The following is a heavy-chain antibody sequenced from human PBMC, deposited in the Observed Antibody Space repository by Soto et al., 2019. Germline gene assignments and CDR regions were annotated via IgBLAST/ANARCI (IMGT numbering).Heavy chain of an antibody. CDR1: GGSISSGGSY. V-gene: IGHV4-31*03. J-gene: IGHJ4*02. D-gene: IGHD2-15*01. CDR2: IYYSGST. Sequence: QVQLQESGPGLVKPSQTLSLTCTVSGGSISSGGSYWSWIRQHPGKGLGWIGYIYYSGSTYYNPSLKSRVTISVDTSKNQFSLKLSSVTAADTAVYYCARVNRGYCSGGSCFFDYWGQGTLVTVSS. CDR3: ARVNRGYCSGGSCFFDY.